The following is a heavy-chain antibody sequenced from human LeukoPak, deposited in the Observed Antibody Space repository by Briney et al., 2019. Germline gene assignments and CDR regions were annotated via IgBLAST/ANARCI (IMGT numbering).Heavy chain of an antibody. Sequence: PSETLSLTCTVSGGSISSSSYYWGWIRQPPGKGLEWIGSIYYSGSTYYNPSLKSRVTISVDTSKNQFSLKLSSVTAADTAVYYCARGGDSSGYPLDYWGQGTLVTVSS. CDR2: IYYSGST. CDR1: GGSISSSSYY. CDR3: ARGGDSSGYPLDY. V-gene: IGHV4-39*07. J-gene: IGHJ4*02. D-gene: IGHD3-22*01.